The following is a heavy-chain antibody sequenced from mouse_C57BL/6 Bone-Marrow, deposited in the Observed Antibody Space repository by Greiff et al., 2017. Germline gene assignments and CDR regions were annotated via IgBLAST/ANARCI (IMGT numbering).Heavy chain of an antibody. V-gene: IGHV1-54*01. Sequence: VQLQQSGAALVRRGTSAMVSSKASVYAFANYLLESVEGRPGQGLAWIGALTPGRGGTNYNDKFKGKATLTADKSSSTAYMQLSSLTSEDSAVYFCARRDLLRRDWCQGTLVTVSA. CDR1: VYAFANYL. CDR3: ARRDLLRRD. D-gene: IGHD1-1*01. CDR2: LTPGRGGT. J-gene: IGHJ3*01.